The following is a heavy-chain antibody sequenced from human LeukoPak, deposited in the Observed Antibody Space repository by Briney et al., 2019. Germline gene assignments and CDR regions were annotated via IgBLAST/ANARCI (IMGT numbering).Heavy chain of an antibody. J-gene: IGHJ3*02. D-gene: IGHD2-15*01. CDR2: ISAYNGNT. CDR1: GYTFTSYG. Sequence: ASVKVSCKASGYTFTSYGISWVRQAPGQVLEWMGWISAYNGNTNYAQKLQGRVTMTTDTSTSTAYMELRSLRSDDTAVYYCASMGADCSGGRCHMIAFDIWGQGTMVTVSS. V-gene: IGHV1-18*01. CDR3: ASMGADCSGGRCHMIAFDI.